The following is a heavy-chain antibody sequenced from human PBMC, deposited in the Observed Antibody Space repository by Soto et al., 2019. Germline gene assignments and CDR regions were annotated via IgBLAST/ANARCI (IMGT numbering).Heavy chain of an antibody. CDR3: ARQTVTKIDY. V-gene: IGHV4-39*01. CDR1: GGSISSSSYY. J-gene: IGHJ4*02. D-gene: IGHD4-17*01. Sequence: SETLSLTCTVSGGSISSSSYYWGWIRQPPGKGLEWLGSIYYSGSTYYNPSLKSRVTISIDTSKNQFSLKLSSVTAAYTAVYYCARQTVTKIDYWGQGTLVTVSS. CDR2: IYYSGST.